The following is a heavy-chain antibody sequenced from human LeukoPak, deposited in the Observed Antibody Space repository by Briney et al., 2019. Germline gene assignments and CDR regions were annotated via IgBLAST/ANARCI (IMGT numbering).Heavy chain of an antibody. V-gene: IGHV1-46*01. D-gene: IGHD4-17*01. CDR2: INPSGGST. CDR1: GYTFSSYY. Sequence: ASVKVSCKASGYTFSSYYMHWVRQAPGQGLEWMGIINPSGGSTTYAQTFQGRVTMTRDTSTNIVYMELSSLSSDDTAVYYCARDHVMTMVTTPYYFDYWGQGTLVTVSS. CDR3: ARDHVMTMVTTPYYFDY. J-gene: IGHJ4*02.